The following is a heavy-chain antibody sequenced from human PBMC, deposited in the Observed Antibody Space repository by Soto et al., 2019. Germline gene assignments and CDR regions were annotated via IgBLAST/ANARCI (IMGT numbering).Heavy chain of an antibody. Sequence: QVQLVESGGGLVKPGGSLRLSCAASGFTFSDYYMTWIRQAPGKGLEWVSYISGDSSYTNYAYSVKGRFTISRDNAKNSLYLQMNSLRAEDTAVYYCARIYDSGRSPPDCWGQGTLVTVSS. CDR2: ISGDSSYT. CDR3: ARIYDSGRSPPDC. J-gene: IGHJ4*02. D-gene: IGHD3-10*01. CDR1: GFTFSDYY. V-gene: IGHV3-11*05.